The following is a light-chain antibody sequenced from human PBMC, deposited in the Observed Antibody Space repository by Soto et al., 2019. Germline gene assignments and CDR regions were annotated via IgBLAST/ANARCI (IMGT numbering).Light chain of an antibody. Sequence: EIVLTQSPGTLSLSPGERATLSCRASQSVSSSYLAWYQQKPGQAPRLLIYGASSRATGIPDRFSGSGSGTDFTLNLSRMEPEDVAVYYCQQYGSSLYTFGQGTKLEIK. CDR2: GAS. CDR1: QSVSSSY. V-gene: IGKV3-20*01. J-gene: IGKJ2*01. CDR3: QQYGSSLYT.